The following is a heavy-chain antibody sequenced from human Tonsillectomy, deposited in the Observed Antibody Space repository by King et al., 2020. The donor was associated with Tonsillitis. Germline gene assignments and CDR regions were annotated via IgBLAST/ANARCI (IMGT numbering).Heavy chain of an antibody. D-gene: IGHD2-2*02. CDR3: ARDGMDCSSNRGYIGEPLYYGMDV. Sequence: VQLQESGPGLVKPSETLSLTCTVSGGSIRSYYWSWIRQPPGKGLEWIGYVYYSGSTKYNPSLKSRVTISVDTSKNQFSLILRSVTAADTAVYYCARDGMDCSSNRGYIGEPLYYGMDVWGQGTTVTVSS. V-gene: IGHV4-59*01. J-gene: IGHJ6*02. CDR2: VYYSGST. CDR1: GGSIRSYY.